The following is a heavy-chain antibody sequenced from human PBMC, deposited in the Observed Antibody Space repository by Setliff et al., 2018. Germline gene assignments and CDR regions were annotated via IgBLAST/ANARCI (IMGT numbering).Heavy chain of an antibody. V-gene: IGHV3-72*01. CDR1: GFTLSDYY. D-gene: IGHD3-10*01. CDR2: TRSKVESFTT. CDR3: ARDKDHTRGFDY. J-gene: IGHJ4*02. Sequence: PGGSLRLSCAASGFTLSDYYIDWVRQAPGEGLEWVGRTRSKVESFTTEYYADSVKGRFTISRDSARNSLYLHMNSLRDEDTAVYFCARDKDHTRGFDYWGRGALVTVSS.